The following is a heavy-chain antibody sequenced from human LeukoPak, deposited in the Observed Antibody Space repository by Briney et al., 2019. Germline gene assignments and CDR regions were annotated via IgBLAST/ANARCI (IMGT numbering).Heavy chain of an antibody. V-gene: IGHV3-23*01. CDR1: GYSFTTYW. Sequence: GESLKISCKTSGYSFTTYWIGWVRQAPGKGLEWVSAISGSGGSTYYADSVKGRFTISRDNSKNTLYLQMNSLRAEDTAVYYCAKDSGYDMTDYYYYYMDVWGKGTTVTVSS. J-gene: IGHJ6*03. CDR2: ISGSGGST. CDR3: AKDSGYDMTDYYYYYMDV. D-gene: IGHD5-12*01.